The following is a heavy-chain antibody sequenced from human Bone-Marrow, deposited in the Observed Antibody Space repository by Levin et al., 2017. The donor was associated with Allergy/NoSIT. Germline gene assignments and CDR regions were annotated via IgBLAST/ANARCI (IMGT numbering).Heavy chain of an antibody. CDR1: GFTFDDYT. D-gene: IGHD2-2*01. CDR2: INWKGNSV. V-gene: IGHV3-9*01. J-gene: IGHJ6*02. Sequence: PGGSLRLSCAASGFTFDDYTMHWVRQVPGKGLEWVSSINWKGNSVDYADSVKGRFTMSRDNAKNSLYLQMNSLRGEDTALYFCAKDSRSSSSMDYYYYHGMDVWGQGTTVTVSS. CDR3: AKDSRSSSSMDYYYYHGMDV.